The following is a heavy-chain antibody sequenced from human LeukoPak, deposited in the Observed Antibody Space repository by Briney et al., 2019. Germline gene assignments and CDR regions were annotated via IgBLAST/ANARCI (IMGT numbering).Heavy chain of an antibody. V-gene: IGHV4-34*01. CDR3: ARGGRDPVVVGATTSGYFDY. CDR2: INHSGST. D-gene: IGHD2-15*01. J-gene: IGHJ4*02. CDR1: RGSFSGFY. Sequence: SETLSLTCAVYRGSFSGFYWSWIRPSPGKGLEWIGEINHSGSTNYNPFIKSRVTISVDASKNQLSPKLNSVTAADSAVYYCARGGRDPVVVGATTSGYFDYWGQGTPVTVSS.